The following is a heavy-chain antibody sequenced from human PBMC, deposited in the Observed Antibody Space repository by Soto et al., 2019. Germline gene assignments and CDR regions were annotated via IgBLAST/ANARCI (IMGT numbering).Heavy chain of an antibody. CDR2: TYHTESP. CDR1: GGSISSSNW. CDR3: ARGRSTIFGVVIIPGGSGPFYSYGMDV. J-gene: IGHJ6*02. Sequence: VQLQESGPGLVKPSGTLSLTCAVSGGSISSSNWWSRVRQPPGKGLEGFGETYHTESPSYNPSLKCRATKPVDESKSQFSLKLGSVAAADAAVYCCARGRSTIFGVVIIPGGSGPFYSYGMDVWGQGTTVTVSS. V-gene: IGHV4-4*01. D-gene: IGHD3-3*01.